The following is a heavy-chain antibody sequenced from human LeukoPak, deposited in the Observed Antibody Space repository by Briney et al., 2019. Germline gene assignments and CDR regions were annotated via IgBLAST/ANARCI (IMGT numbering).Heavy chain of an antibody. CDR2: IKQDGSEK. CDR3: ARGPTYYDSWSGYRGAFDI. D-gene: IGHD3-3*01. CDR1: GFTFSSYW. J-gene: IGHJ3*02. Sequence: GGSLRLSCAASGFTFSSYWMSWVRQAPGKGLEWVANIKQDGSEKYYVDSVKGRFTISRDNAKNSLYLQMNSLRAEDTAVYYCARGPTYYDSWSGYRGAFDIWGQGTMVTVSS. V-gene: IGHV3-7*03.